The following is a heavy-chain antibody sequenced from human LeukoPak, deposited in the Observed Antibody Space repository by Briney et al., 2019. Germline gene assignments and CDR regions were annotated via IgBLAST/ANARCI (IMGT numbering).Heavy chain of an antibody. V-gene: IGHV4-30-4*01. D-gene: IGHD4-23*01. Sequence: SETLSPTCTVSGGSISSGDYYWSWIRQPPGKDLEWIGYIYYSGSTYYNPSLKSRVTISVDTSKNRFSLKLSSVTAADTAVYYCARWDGGNRRGNLDYWGQGTLVTVSS. J-gene: IGHJ4*02. CDR3: ARWDGGNRRGNLDY. CDR1: GGSISSGDYY. CDR2: IYYSGST.